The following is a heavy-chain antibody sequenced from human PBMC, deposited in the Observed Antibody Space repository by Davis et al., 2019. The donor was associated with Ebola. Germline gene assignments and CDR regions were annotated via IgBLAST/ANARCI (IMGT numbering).Heavy chain of an antibody. J-gene: IGHJ6*03. D-gene: IGHD3-9*01. CDR3: ARDLTGYYDIVTGYRHYYYYMDV. V-gene: IGHV1-18*01. CDR2: IFPIFGTA. CDR1: GYTFTSYG. Sequence: ASVQVSCKASGYTFTSYGISWVRQAPGQGLEWMGGIFPIFGTANYAQKLQGRVTMTTDTSTSTAYMELRSLRSDDTAVYYCARDLTGYYDIVTGYRHYYYYMDVWGKGTTVTVSS.